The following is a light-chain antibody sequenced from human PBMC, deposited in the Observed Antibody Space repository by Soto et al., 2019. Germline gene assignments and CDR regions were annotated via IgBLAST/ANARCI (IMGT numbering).Light chain of an antibody. CDR2: GAS. CDR1: QGIANF. Sequence: IQLTQSPSSLSASVGDRVTISCRASQGIANFLAWYQQKPAKAPKLLIYGASTLQSGVPSRFSGSGSGTDFTLTISSLHPEDFATYYWQQLNSFPIPFGPGTKVDIK. J-gene: IGKJ3*01. CDR3: QQLNSFPIP. V-gene: IGKV1-9*01.